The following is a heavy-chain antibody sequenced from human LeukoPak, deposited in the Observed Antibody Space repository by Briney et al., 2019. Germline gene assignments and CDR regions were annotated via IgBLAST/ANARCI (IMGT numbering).Heavy chain of an antibody. CDR2: INPNSGGT. J-gene: IGHJ4*02. CDR1: GYTFTGYY. D-gene: IGHD2-21*02. V-gene: IGHV1-2*02. Sequence: ASVKVSCKASGYTFTGYYMHWVRQAPGQGLEWMGWINPNSGGTNYAQKFQGRATMTRDTSISTAYMELSRLRSDDTAVYYCARGGHIVVVTAIFWGQGTLVTVSS. CDR3: ARGGHIVVVTAIF.